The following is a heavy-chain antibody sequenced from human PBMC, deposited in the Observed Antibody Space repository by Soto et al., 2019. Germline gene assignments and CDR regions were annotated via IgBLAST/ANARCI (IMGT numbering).Heavy chain of an antibody. CDR3: ARDWKVTGMGYYYYGMDV. Sequence: GGSLRLSCAASGFTFSSYGMHWVRQAPGKGLEWVAVIWYDGSNKYYADSVKGRFTIPRDNSKNTLYLQMNSLRAEDTAVYYCARDWKVTGMGYYYYGMDVWGQGTTVTVSS. CDR1: GFTFSSYG. V-gene: IGHV3-33*01. J-gene: IGHJ6*02. CDR2: IWYDGSNK. D-gene: IGHD1-20*01.